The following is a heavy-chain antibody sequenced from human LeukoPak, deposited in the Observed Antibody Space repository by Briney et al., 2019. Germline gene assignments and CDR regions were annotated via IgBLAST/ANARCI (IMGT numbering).Heavy chain of an antibody. CDR1: GFTFNNYE. CDR3: ARPYCDYARGCFDM. D-gene: IGHD4-17*01. J-gene: IGHJ3*02. Sequence: PGGSLRLSCAASGFTFNNYEMHWVRQAPGKGLEWVSYISSSASTIYYADSVKGRFTISRDNAKNSLYLQMNTLRAEDTAVYYCARPYCDYARGCFDMWGQGTMVTVSS. V-gene: IGHV3-48*03. CDR2: ISSSASTI.